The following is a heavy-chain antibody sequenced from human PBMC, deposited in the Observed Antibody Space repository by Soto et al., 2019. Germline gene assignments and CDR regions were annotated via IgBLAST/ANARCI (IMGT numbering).Heavy chain of an antibody. V-gene: IGHV1-18*01. Sequence: ASVKVSCKASGYTFTSYGISWVRQAPGQGLEWMGWISAYNGNTNYAQKLQGRVTMTTDTSTSTAYMELRSLRSDDTAVYYCARADKAGTETYYYYGMDVWGQGTTVTVSS. D-gene: IGHD6-13*01. J-gene: IGHJ6*02. CDR1: GYTFTSYG. CDR2: ISAYNGNT. CDR3: ARADKAGTETYYYYGMDV.